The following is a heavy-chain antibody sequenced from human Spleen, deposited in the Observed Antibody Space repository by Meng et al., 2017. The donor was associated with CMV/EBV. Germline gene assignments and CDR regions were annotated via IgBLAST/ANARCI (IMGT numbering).Heavy chain of an antibody. CDR3: ARGETLGRDCNGGSCYCGFDY. J-gene: IGHJ4*02. V-gene: IGHV3-48*03. D-gene: IGHD2-15*01. Sequence: LSLTCAASGFTFRSYEMNWVRQAPGKGLEWISYISGTGTHIYYADSVKGRFTISRDNAKNSLYLQMNSLRAEDTAVYYCARGETLGRDCNGGSCYCGFDYWGQGTLVTVSS. CDR1: GFTFRSYE. CDR2: ISGTGTHI.